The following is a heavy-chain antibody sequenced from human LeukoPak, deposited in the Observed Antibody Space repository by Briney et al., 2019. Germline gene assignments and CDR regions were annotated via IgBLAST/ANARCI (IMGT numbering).Heavy chain of an antibody. V-gene: IGHV3-7*01. CDR3: ARDAMYYDFWSGYYSPTYYYYYMDV. J-gene: IGHJ6*03. D-gene: IGHD3-3*01. CDR1: GFTFSSYW. Sequence: GGCLRLSCAASGFTFSSYWMSWVRQAPGKRLECVANIKQDGSEKYYVDSVKGRFTISRDNAKNSLYLQMNSLRAEDTAVYYCARDAMYYDFWSGYYSPTYYYYYMDVWGKGTTVTVSS. CDR2: IKQDGSEK.